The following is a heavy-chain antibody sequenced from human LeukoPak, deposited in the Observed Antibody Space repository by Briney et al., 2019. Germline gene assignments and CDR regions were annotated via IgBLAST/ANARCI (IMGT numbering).Heavy chain of an antibody. V-gene: IGHV3-7*01. CDR1: GFIFSRYW. D-gene: IGHD6-19*01. CDR2: INQDESER. J-gene: IGHJ3*01. Sequence: ARGSLRLSCATSGFIFSRYWMSWVRQAPGKGLEWVANINQDESERNYVDSVKGRFTISRDNAKNSLDLQMNSLRAEDTAVYYCARYGNGEWLAHYAFDVWGQGTMVTVAS. CDR3: ARYGNGEWLAHYAFDV.